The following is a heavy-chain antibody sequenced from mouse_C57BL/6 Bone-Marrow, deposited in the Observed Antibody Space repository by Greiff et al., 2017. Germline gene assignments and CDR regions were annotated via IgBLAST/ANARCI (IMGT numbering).Heavy chain of an antibody. CDR2: INPSTGGT. CDR1: GYSFTGYY. D-gene: IGHD2-3*01. CDR3: ARNDYDGYHGGD. V-gene: IGHV1-42*01. J-gene: IGHJ2*01. Sequence: EVQLQQSGPELVKPGASVKISCKASGYSFTGYYMNWVKQSPEKSLEWIGEINPSTGGTTYNQKFKAKATLTVDKSSSTAYMQLKSLTSEDSAVYYCARNDYDGYHGGDWGQGTTLTVSS.